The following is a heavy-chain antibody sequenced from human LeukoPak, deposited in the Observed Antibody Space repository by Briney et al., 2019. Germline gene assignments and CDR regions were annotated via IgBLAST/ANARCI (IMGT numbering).Heavy chain of an antibody. D-gene: IGHD6-6*01. CDR3: VRSARRGDF. Sequence: GGSLRLSCAVSGFTISDQYMSWIRQAPGKGLEYLSYISGSGSDISYADSVKGRFTISRDNAKNSLYLQMNSLRVEDTAMYYCVRSARRGDFWGQGTLVTVSS. CDR2: ISGSGSDI. J-gene: IGHJ4*02. V-gene: IGHV3-11*01. CDR1: GFTISDQY.